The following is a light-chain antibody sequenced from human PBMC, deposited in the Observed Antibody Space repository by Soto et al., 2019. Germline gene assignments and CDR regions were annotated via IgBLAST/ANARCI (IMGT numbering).Light chain of an antibody. V-gene: IGKV1-5*03. CDR2: KAS. CDR1: QSISSW. J-gene: IGKJ5*01. Sequence: IQMTQSPSTLSASVGDRVTIPCRASQSISSWLAWYQQKPGKAPKLLVYKASSLESGVPSRFSGSGSGTEFTLTISSLQPEDFATYYCQQLNSYPIPFGQRRRLAI. CDR3: QQLNSYPIP.